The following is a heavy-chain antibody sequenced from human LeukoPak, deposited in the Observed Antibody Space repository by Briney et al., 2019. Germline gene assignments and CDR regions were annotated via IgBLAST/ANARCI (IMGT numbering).Heavy chain of an antibody. CDR3: ARDYYDSSGYEDTPFDY. CDR2: IFYSGST. J-gene: IGHJ4*02. CDR1: GGSISSSSYY. D-gene: IGHD3-22*01. Sequence: SETLSLTCTVSGGSISSSSYYWGWIRQPPGKGPEWIGSIFYSGSTYYNPSLKSRVTISVDTSKNQFSLKLSSVTAADTAVYYCARDYYDSSGYEDTPFDYWGQGTLVTVSS. V-gene: IGHV4-39*07.